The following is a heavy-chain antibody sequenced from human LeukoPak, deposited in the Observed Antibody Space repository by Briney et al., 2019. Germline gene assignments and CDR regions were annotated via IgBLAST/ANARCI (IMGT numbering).Heavy chain of an antibody. CDR3: AREFAAMVFFDY. CDR2: IYYSGST. J-gene: IGHJ4*02. CDR1: GGSISSRDYY. Sequence: SQTLSLTCTVSGGSISSRDYYWSWIRQPPGKGLEWIGYIYYSGSTYYNPSLKSRVTISVDTSKNQLSLKLSSVTAADTAVYYCAREFAAMVFFDYWGQGTLVSVPS. D-gene: IGHD5-18*01. V-gene: IGHV4-30-4*08.